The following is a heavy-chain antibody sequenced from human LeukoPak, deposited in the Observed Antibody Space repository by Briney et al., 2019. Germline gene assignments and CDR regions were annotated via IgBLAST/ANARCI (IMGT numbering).Heavy chain of an antibody. CDR1: GGSISSSSYY. J-gene: IGHJ4*02. V-gene: IGHV4-39*01. D-gene: IGHD5-12*01. CDR2: IYYSGST. CDR3: ARGRGYSDYGSIDY. Sequence: SETLSLTCTVSGGSISSSSYYWGWIRQPPGKGLEWIGSIYYSGSTYYNPSLKSRVTISVDTSKNQFSLKLSSVTAADTAVYYCARGRGYSDYGSIDYWGQGTLVTVSS.